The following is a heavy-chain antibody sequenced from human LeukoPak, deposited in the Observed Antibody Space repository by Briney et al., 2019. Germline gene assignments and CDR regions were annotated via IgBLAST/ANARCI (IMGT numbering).Heavy chain of an antibody. V-gene: IGHV3-48*03. Sequence: GGSLRLSCAASGFTFSSYEMNWVRQAPGKGLEWVSYISSSGSTIYYADSVKGRFTISRDNAKNSLYLQMNSLRAEDTAVYYCAKDHVAVAGKGVFDYWGQGTLVTVSS. CDR2: ISSSGSTI. CDR1: GFTFSSYE. CDR3: AKDHVAVAGKGVFDY. J-gene: IGHJ4*02. D-gene: IGHD6-19*01.